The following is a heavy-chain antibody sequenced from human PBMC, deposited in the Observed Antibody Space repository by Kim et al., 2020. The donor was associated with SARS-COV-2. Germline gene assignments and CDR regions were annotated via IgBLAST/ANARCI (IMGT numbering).Heavy chain of an antibody. CDR3: ARGKPVLDIVVVVAATPGWFDY. D-gene: IGHD2-15*01. CDR2: IYYSGST. J-gene: IGHJ4*02. Sequence: SETLSLTCTVSGGSISSSSYYWGWIRQPPGKGLEWIGSIYYSGSTYYNPSLKSRVTISVDTSKNQFSLKLSSVTAADTAVYYCARGKPVLDIVVVVAATPGWFDYWGQGTLVTVSS. V-gene: IGHV4-39*01. CDR1: GGSISSSSYY.